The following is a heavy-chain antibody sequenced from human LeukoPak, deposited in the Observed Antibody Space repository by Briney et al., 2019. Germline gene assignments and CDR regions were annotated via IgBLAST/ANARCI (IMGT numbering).Heavy chain of an antibody. V-gene: IGHV3-21*01. D-gene: IGHD5-18*01. Sequence: PGGSLRPSCAASGFTFSSYSMNWVRQAPGKGLEWVSSISSSSSYIYYADSVKGRFTISRDNAKNSLYLQMNSLRAEDTAVYYCAREPASDSYGYPYFDYWGQGTLVTVSS. CDR1: GFTFSSYS. J-gene: IGHJ4*02. CDR2: ISSSSSYI. CDR3: AREPASDSYGYPYFDY.